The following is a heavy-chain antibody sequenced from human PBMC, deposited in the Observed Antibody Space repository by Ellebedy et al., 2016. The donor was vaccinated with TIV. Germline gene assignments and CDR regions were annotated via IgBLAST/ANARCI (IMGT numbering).Heavy chain of an antibody. J-gene: IGHJ4*02. CDR2: FYPSGRT. D-gene: IGHD5-18*01. CDR3: ARRGDTTEGPFDF. V-gene: IGHV4-30-2*01. Sequence: SETLSLTXAVSGGSITNVAYAWGWIRQPPGQGLEWIGYFYPSGRTFYNPSLKGRVTISVDMSGNQFSLQLSSVTAADTAMYYCARRGDTTEGPFDFWGQGTLVTVSS. CDR1: GGSITNVAYA.